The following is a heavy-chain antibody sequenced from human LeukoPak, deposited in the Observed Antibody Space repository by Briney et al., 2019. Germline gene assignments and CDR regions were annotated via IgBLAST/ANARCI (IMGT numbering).Heavy chain of an antibody. CDR3: ARDRDSSGWYEIFVP. CDR1: GYTFTGYY. J-gene: IGHJ4*02. D-gene: IGHD6-19*01. CDR2: INPNSGGT. Sequence: ASVKVSCKASGYTFTGYYMHWVRQAPGQGLEWMGWINPNSGGTNYAQKFQGRVTMTRDTSISTAYMELSRLRSDDTAVYYRARDRDSSGWYEIFVPWGQGTLVTVSS. V-gene: IGHV1-2*02.